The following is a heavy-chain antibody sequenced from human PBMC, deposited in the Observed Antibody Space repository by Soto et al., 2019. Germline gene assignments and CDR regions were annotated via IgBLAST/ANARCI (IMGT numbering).Heavy chain of an antibody. CDR3: ARGSAGYFYYYRMDV. V-gene: IGHV4-30-4*01. CDR1: GGSISSGDYY. J-gene: IGHJ6*02. Sequence: SETLSLTCTVSGGSISSGDYYWSWIRQPPGKGLEWIGYIYYSGSTYYNPSLKSRVTISVDTSKNQFSLKLSSVTAADTAVYYCARGSAGYFYYYRMDVWGQGNTVTVSS. D-gene: IGHD3-9*01. CDR2: IYYSGST.